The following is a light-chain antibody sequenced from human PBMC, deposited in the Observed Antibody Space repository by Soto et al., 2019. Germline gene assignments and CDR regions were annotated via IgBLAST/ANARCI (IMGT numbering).Light chain of an antibody. CDR2: DVS. Sequence: QSVLTQPASVSASPGQSITISFTGTSSDVGGYNYVSWYQQHPGKAPKVMIYDVSNRPSGVSNRFSGSKSGNTASLIIFGLQAEDEADYYCSSYTSSSTYVFGTGTKVTVL. V-gene: IGLV2-14*01. J-gene: IGLJ1*01. CDR3: SSYTSSSTYV. CDR1: SSDVGGYNY.